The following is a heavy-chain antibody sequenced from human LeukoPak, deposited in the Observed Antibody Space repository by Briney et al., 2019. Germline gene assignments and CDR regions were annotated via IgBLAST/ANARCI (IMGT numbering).Heavy chain of an antibody. Sequence: GASVKVSCKASGGTFSSYAISWVRQAPGQGLEWMGRIIPILGIANYAQKFQGRVTITADKSTSTAYMELSSLRSEDTAVYYCARDQGGYNCFDYWGQGTLVTVSS. V-gene: IGHV1-69*04. CDR1: GGTFSSYA. CDR3: ARDQGGYNCFDY. CDR2: IIPILGIA. D-gene: IGHD5-24*01. J-gene: IGHJ4*02.